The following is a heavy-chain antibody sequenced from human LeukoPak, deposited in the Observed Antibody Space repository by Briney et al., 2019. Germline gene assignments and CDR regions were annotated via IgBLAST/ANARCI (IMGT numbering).Heavy chain of an antibody. CDR2: IYHSGST. CDR1: GYSISRGYY. CDR3: ARVGGSTSLHFDY. D-gene: IGHD2-2*01. Sequence: SDTLSLTCAVSGYSISRGYYWGWLRQPPGKGLEGIVSIYHSGSTYYNPSLKSRVTISVDTSKNQFSLKLSSVTAADTAVYYCARVGGSTSLHFDYWGQGTLVTVSS. J-gene: IGHJ4*02. V-gene: IGHV4-38-2*01.